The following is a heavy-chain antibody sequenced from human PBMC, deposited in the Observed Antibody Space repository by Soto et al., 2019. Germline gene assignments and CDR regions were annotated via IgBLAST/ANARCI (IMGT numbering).Heavy chain of an antibody. D-gene: IGHD2-8*02. CDR2: IWYDGGNK. J-gene: IGHJ4*02. Sequence: QVQLVESGGGVVQPGRSLRLSCAASGFPLSSYGMHWVRQAPGKGLEWVALIWYDGGNKYYADSVKGRFTISRDNSKNTMDLQMNSLRAGYTAVYYCARDSAGGGWATGGFDNWGQGTLVTVSS. V-gene: IGHV3-33*01. CDR3: ARDSAGGGWATGGFDN. CDR1: GFPLSSYG.